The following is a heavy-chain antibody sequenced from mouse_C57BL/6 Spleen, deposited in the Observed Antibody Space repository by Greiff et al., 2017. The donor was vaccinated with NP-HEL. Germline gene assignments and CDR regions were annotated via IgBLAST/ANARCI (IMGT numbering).Heavy chain of an antibody. Sequence: EVKLVESGGGLVKPGGSLKLSCAASGFTFSDYGMHWVRQAPEKGLEWVAYISSGSSTIYYADTVKGRFTISRDNAKNTLFLQMTSLRSEDTAMYYCARNDYDDQYYFDYWGQGTTLTVSS. CDR3: ARNDYDDQYYFDY. J-gene: IGHJ2*01. CDR2: ISSGSSTI. V-gene: IGHV5-17*01. D-gene: IGHD2-4*01. CDR1: GFTFSDYG.